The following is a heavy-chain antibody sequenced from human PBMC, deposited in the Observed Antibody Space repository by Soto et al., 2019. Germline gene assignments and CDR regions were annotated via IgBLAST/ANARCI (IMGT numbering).Heavy chain of an antibody. CDR1: GFTFSSYS. Sequence: GGSLRLSCAASGFTFSSYSMNWVRQAPGKGLEWVSSISGSGNYTHYADFLRGRFTISRDNAKTSLYLQMNSLRAEDTAVYYCAREGINNYNEYYFDSWGQGTVVTVAS. V-gene: IGHV3-21*01. J-gene: IGHJ4*02. D-gene: IGHD4-4*01. CDR3: AREGINNYNEYYFDS. CDR2: ISGSGNYT.